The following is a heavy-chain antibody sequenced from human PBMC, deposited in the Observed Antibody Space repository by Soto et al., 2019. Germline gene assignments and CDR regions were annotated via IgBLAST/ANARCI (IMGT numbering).Heavy chain of an antibody. CDR2: IIPILGIA. Sequence: QVQLVQSGAEVKKPGSSVKVSCKASGGTFSSNTISWVRQAPGQGLEWMGRIIPILGIANYAQKFQGRVTITADKTTSTADMELSSLRSEDKAVYYCARGWSEYSGYGPWDYWGQGTLVTVSS. CDR1: GGTFSSNT. D-gene: IGHD5-12*01. V-gene: IGHV1-69*02. CDR3: ARGWSEYSGYGPWDY. J-gene: IGHJ4*02.